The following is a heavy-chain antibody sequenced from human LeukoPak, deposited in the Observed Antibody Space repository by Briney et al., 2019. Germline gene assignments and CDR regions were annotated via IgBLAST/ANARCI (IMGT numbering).Heavy chain of an antibody. V-gene: IGHV4-4*07. D-gene: IGHD5-12*01. CDR1: GGSISSYY. CDR2: IYTSGST. CDR3: ATLVADLYHMDV. Sequence: SETLSLTCTVSGGSISSYYWSWIRQPAGKGLEWIGRIYTSGSTNYNPSLKSRVTISVDKSKNQFSLKLSSVTAADTAVYYCATLVADLYHMDVWGKGSTVTVSS. J-gene: IGHJ6*03.